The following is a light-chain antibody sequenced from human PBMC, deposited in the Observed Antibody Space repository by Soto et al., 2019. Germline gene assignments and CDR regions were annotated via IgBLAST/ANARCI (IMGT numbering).Light chain of an antibody. V-gene: IGLV2-14*01. J-gene: IGLJ1*01. CDR2: DVS. CDR1: SSDVGGYNY. Sequence: QSALTQPASVSGSPGQSITISCTGTSSDVGGYNYVSWYQQHPGKAPKLMIYDVSNRPSGVSNRFSGSKSGNTASLTISGLQAEDEAGYYCSSYTSSSTPLDVFGTGTKVTVL. CDR3: SSYTSSSTPLDV.